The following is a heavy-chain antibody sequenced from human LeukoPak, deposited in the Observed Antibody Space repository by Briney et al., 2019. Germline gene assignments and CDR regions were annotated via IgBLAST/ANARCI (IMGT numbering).Heavy chain of an antibody. CDR1: GFDFSSYD. D-gene: IGHD2/OR15-2a*01. CDR3: ARTGTTFPIDY. J-gene: IGHJ4*02. V-gene: IGHV3-21*01. CDR2: ISSRSSYM. Sequence: GGSLRLSCAASGFDFSSYDMNWVRQAPGKGLEWVSSISSRSSYMYFADSVKGRFTISRDNANNSLYLHMNSLRAEGTAVYYCARTGTTFPIDYWGQGTLVAVSS.